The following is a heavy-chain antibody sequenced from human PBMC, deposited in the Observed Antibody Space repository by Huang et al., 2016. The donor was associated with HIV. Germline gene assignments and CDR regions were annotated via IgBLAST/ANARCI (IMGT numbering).Heavy chain of an antibody. V-gene: IGHV4-4*07. Sequence: QVQLQESGPGLVKPSETLSLTCTVSGGSISSYYWTWLRQPAGKGLDWNGRIYTTRSTNYIPSLKSRVTMAVDTSKNQFSLKLSSVTAADTAVYYCARVGYGSGSYYKGDYYYYGMDVWGQGTTVTVSS. CDR1: GGSISSYY. CDR3: ARVGYGSGSYYKGDYYYYGMDV. J-gene: IGHJ6*02. CDR2: IYTTRST. D-gene: IGHD3-10*01.